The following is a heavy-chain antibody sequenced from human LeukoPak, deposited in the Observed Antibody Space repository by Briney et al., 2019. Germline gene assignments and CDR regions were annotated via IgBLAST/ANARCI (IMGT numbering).Heavy chain of an antibody. CDR1: GGSISSYY. CDR3: ARQGFGGRAFDI. D-gene: IGHD1-26*01. V-gene: IGHV4-59*08. J-gene: IGHJ3*02. CDR2: IYSSGNT. Sequence: SETLSLTCIVSGGSISSYYWSWIRQPPGKGLEWIGYIYSSGNTNSKPSLKSRVTISVDTSKSQFSLKMTSVTAADTAVYYCARQGFGGRAFDIWGQGTMVTVSS.